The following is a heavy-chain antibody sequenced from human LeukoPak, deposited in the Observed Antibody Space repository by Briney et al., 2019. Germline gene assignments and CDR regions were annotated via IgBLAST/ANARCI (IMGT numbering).Heavy chain of an antibody. Sequence: PGGSLRLSCAASGFTFSSYAMHWVRQAPGKGLEWVAVISYDGSNKYYADSVKGRFTISRDNSKNTLYLQMNSLRAEDTAVYYCARDTYRRVLWFGETYYYGMDVWGQGTTVTVSS. CDR2: ISYDGSNK. CDR3: ARDTYRRVLWFGETYYYGMDV. D-gene: IGHD3-10*01. CDR1: GFTFSSYA. V-gene: IGHV3-30*04. J-gene: IGHJ6*02.